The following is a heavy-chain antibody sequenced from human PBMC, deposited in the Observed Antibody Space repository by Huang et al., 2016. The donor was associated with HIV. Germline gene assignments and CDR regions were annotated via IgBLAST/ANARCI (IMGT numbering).Heavy chain of an antibody. CDR1: GYSFTDYG. CDR3: ARDPKYHRIGYYRQRRGIDV. CDR2: ISDLNGDT. D-gene: IGHD3-22*01. V-gene: IGHV1-18*01. Sequence: QAQLMQSGPEVKKHGATVKVSCKTSGYSFTDYGITWVRQAPGQGPEWVGWISDLNGDTGIAQRRQGRVTLTTDTSTSMAYMELRGLRFDDTAVYFCARDPKYHRIGYYRQRRGIDVWGQGTMVSVSS. J-gene: IGHJ3*01.